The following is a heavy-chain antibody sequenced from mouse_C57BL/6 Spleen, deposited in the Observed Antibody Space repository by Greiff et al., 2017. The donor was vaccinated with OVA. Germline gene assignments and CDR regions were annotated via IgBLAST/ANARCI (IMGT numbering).Heavy chain of an antibody. CDR2: IDPSDSYT. J-gene: IGHJ2*01. CDR1: GYTFTSYW. CDR3: ARGVTYYFDY. D-gene: IGHD2-2*01. Sequence: QVQLQQPGAELVMPGASVKLSCKASGYTFTSYWMHWVKQRPGQGLEWIGEIDPSDSYTNYNQKFKGKSTLTVDTSSSTAYMQLSSLTSEDAAVYYCARGVTYYFDYWGQGTTLTVSS. V-gene: IGHV1-69*01.